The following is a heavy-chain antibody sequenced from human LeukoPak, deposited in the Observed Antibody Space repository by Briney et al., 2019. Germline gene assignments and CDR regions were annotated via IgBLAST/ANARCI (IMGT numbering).Heavy chain of an antibody. CDR2: IYYSGST. CDR3: ARVRAARHTEVDY. J-gene: IGHJ4*02. CDR1: GGSIGSGSYY. Sequence: SQTLSLTCTVSGGSIGSGSYYWSWIRQPAGKGLEWIGYIYYSGSTYYNPSLKSRVTISVDTSKNQFSLKLSSVTAADTAVYYCARVRAARHTEVDYWGQGTLVTVSS. D-gene: IGHD6-6*01. V-gene: IGHV4-30-4*08.